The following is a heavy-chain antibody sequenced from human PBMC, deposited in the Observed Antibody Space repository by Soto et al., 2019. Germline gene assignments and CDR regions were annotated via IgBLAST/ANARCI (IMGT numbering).Heavy chain of an antibody. CDR1: GFTFSSYA. CDR3: AKDPVPRWKYGKIHYYCYYMDV. CDR2: ISGSGGST. D-gene: IGHD1-7*01. J-gene: IGHJ6*03. V-gene: IGHV3-23*01. Sequence: EVQLLESAGGLVQPGGSLRLSCAASGFTFSSYAMRWVRQAPGKGLAWVSAISGSGGSTYYAESVKGRFTISRDNSKNTLYLQMNSLRAEDKAVYYCAKDPVPRWKYGKIHYYCYYMDVWGKGTTVTVSS.